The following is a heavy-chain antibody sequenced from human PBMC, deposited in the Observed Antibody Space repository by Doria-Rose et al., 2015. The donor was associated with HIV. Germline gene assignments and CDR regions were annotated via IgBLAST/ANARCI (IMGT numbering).Heavy chain of an antibody. CDR2: IFSDDEV. V-gene: IGHV2-26*01. J-gene: IGHJ4*02. CDR3: ARIKSSRWYHKYYFDF. Sequence: QVTLKESGPVLVKPTETLTLTCTVSGVSLSSPGMGVSWIRQPPGKALEWLANIFSDDEVSYNTSLKSRLTISRGTSKSQVVLTMTDMDPVDAATYYCARIKSSRWYHKYYFDFWGQGTLVIVSA. CDR1: GVSLSSPGMG. D-gene: IGHD6-13*01.